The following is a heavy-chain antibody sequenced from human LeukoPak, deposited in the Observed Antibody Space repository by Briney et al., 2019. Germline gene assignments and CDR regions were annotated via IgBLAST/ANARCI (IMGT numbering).Heavy chain of an antibody. Sequence: SETLSLTCTVSGGSISSYYWSWIRQPPGKGLEWIGYIYYAGSTNYNPSLTSRVTISVDTSKNQFSLKLSSVTAADTAVYYCARGNSGSYYGFDYWGQGTLVTVSS. J-gene: IGHJ4*02. CDR2: IYYAGST. V-gene: IGHV4-59*01. D-gene: IGHD1-26*01. CDR1: GGSISSYY. CDR3: ARGNSGSYYGFDY.